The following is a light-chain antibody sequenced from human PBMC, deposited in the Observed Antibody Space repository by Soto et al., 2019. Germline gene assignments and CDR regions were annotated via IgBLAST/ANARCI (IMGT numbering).Light chain of an antibody. CDR1: QSVGNN. V-gene: IGKV3-15*01. CDR2: ATS. Sequence: EIVVTQSPATLSVSPGERATLSCRASQSVGNNFAWYQQKPGQAPRLLIFATSSRATGGPARFSGSGSGTEFTLTIRSLQSEDFAVYYCQQYSDWPLTFGGGTKVEIE. J-gene: IGKJ4*01. CDR3: QQYSDWPLT.